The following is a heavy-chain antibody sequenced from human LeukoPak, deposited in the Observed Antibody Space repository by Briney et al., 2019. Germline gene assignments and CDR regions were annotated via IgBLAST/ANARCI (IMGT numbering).Heavy chain of an antibody. D-gene: IGHD2-2*01. CDR2: ISSSSSYT. Sequence: PGGSLRLSCAASGFTFSDYYMSWIRQAPGKGLEWVSYISSSSSYTNYADSVKGRFTISRDNAKNSLYLQMNSLRAEDTAVYYCARGVVPAAPSGYFDYWGQGTLVTVSS. CDR1: GFTFSDYY. J-gene: IGHJ4*02. CDR3: ARGVVPAAPSGYFDY. V-gene: IGHV3-11*05.